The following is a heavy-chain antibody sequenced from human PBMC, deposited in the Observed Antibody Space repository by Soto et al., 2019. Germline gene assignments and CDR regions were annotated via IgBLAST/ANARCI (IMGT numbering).Heavy chain of an antibody. J-gene: IGHJ4*02. CDR2: IIPIFGIK. CDR1: GGTFNTYA. V-gene: IGHV1-69*01. D-gene: IGHD3-10*01. Sequence: QMQLVQSGAEVKERGSSVKISCKTSGGTFNTYALTWVRQAPGQGLEWIGGIIPIFGIKNVAQRFQGRVTINADESLTTAYMKMTSLRSDDTAVYYCAKEAGDHWGQGTLVTVSS. CDR3: AKEAGDH.